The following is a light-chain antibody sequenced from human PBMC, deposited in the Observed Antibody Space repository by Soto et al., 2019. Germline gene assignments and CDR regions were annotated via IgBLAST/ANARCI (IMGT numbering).Light chain of an antibody. V-gene: IGLV6-57*03. CDR2: EDS. J-gene: IGLJ2*01. CDR1: NGRIASNF. CDR3: QSFHSHAVV. Sequence: NFMLTQPHAVSESPGRTVTISCTRTNGRIASNFVQWFQQRPGSAPTTVIHEDSARPPGIPDRFSGAIDSSSNSASLTISGLRTEDEADYYCQSFHSHAVVFGGGTKLTVL.